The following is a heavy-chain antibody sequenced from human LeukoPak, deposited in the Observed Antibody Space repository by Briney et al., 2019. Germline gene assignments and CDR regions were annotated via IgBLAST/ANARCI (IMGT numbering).Heavy chain of an antibody. Sequence: GGSLRLSCAASGFSFGDLGMTWVRKVPGKGLEWVAGINWNGASTGYADSVRGRFTISRDNAKNSLYLQMNSLRAEDTALYYCARAVCPTIKFCDSSYFMDVWGKGTTVNVS. D-gene: IGHD6-6*01. J-gene: IGHJ6*03. CDR1: GFSFGDLG. CDR2: INWNGAST. CDR3: ARAVCPTIKFCDSSYFMDV. V-gene: IGHV3-20*04.